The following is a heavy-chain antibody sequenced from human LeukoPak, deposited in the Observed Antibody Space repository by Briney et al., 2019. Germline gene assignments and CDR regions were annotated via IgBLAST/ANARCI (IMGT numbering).Heavy chain of an antibody. CDR1: GGTFSSYA. V-gene: IGHV1-69*13. Sequence: ASVKVSCKASGGTFSSYAISWVRQAPGQGLEWMGGIIPIFGTANYAQKFQGRVTITADESTSTAYMELSSLRSEDTAVYYCARDYYDSSGYAEYFQHWGQGTLVTVSS. CDR2: IIPIFGTA. J-gene: IGHJ1*01. D-gene: IGHD3-22*01. CDR3: ARDYYDSSGYAEYFQH.